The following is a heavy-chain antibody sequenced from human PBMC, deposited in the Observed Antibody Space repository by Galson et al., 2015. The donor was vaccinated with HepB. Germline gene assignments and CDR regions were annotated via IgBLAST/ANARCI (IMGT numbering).Heavy chain of an antibody. CDR2: INPNSGGT. CDR1: GYTFTGYY. Sequence: SVKVSCKASGYTFTGYYMHWVRQAPGQGLEWMGWINPNSGGTNYAQKFQGWVTMTRDTSISTAYMELSRLRSDDTAVYYCAREFVGFGELSSYYYYGMDVWGQGTTVTVSS. V-gene: IGHV1-2*04. J-gene: IGHJ6*02. D-gene: IGHD3-10*01. CDR3: AREFVGFGELSSYYYYGMDV.